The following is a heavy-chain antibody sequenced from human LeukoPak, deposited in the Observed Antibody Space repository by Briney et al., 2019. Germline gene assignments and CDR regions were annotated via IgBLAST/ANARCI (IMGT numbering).Heavy chain of an antibody. CDR2: ITRSSNYI. CDR1: GFTFSSYS. J-gene: IGHJ4*02. V-gene: IGHV3-21*01. CDR3: AFLEWPYAPNFDS. D-gene: IGHD3-3*01. Sequence: GGSLRLSCAASGFTFSSYSMNWVRQAPGKGLEWVSFITRSSNYIYYADSVKGRFTISRDNAKNSLYLQMNSLRAEDTAVYYCAFLEWPYAPNFDSWGQGTLVTVSS.